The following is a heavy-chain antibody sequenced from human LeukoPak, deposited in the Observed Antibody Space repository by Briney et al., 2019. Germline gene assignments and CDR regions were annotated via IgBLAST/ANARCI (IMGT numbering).Heavy chain of an antibody. J-gene: IGHJ4*02. CDR3: ARDYDFWSGFFDY. Sequence: GGSLRLSCAASGFTFSNYWMHWVRQAPGKGLVWVSRINSDGSSTSYADPVKGRFTISRDNAKNTLSLQMNSLRAEDTAVYYCARDYDFWSGFFDYWGQGTLVTVSS. D-gene: IGHD3-3*01. V-gene: IGHV3-74*01. CDR2: INSDGSST. CDR1: GFTFSNYW.